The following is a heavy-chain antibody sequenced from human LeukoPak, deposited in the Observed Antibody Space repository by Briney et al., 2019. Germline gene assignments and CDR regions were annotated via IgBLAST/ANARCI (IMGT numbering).Heavy chain of an antibody. CDR1: GYTFTSYA. V-gene: IGHV1-3*01. J-gene: IGHJ5*02. D-gene: IGHD2-15*01. Sequence: AASVRVSCKDSGYTFTSYAMHWVRQAPGQRLEWMGWINGGNGNTKYSQKFQGRVTITRDTSASTAYMELSSLRSEDTAVYYCARTGRVVVAATNWFDPWGQGTLVTVSS. CDR3: ARTGRVVVAATNWFDP. CDR2: INGGNGNT.